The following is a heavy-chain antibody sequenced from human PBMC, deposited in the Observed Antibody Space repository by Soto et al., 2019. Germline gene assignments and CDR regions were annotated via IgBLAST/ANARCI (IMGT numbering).Heavy chain of an antibody. J-gene: IGHJ4*02. D-gene: IGHD4-17*01. CDR2: ISGSGGST. CDR1: GFTFSSYA. Sequence: EVQLLESGGGLVQPGGSLRLSCAASGFTFSSYAMNWVRQAPGKGLEWVSGISGSGGSTYYADSVKGRFTISRDNSKNTLYLQMNSLRAGDTAVYYCAPVPVTTGFDYWGQGTLVTVSS. V-gene: IGHV3-23*01. CDR3: APVPVTTGFDY.